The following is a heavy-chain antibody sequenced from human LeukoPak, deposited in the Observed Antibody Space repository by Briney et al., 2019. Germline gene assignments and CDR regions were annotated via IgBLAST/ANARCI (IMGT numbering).Heavy chain of an antibody. J-gene: IGHJ4*02. CDR3: ARNPYDYVWGSYLPTY. Sequence: GGSLRLSCAASGFTFSSYGMHWVRQAPGKGLEWVAVIWYDGSNKYYADSVKGRFTISRDNSKNTLCLQMNSLRAEDTAVYHCARNPYDYVWGSYLPTYWGQGTLVTVSS. CDR1: GFTFSSYG. D-gene: IGHD3-16*02. CDR2: IWYDGSNK. V-gene: IGHV3-33*01.